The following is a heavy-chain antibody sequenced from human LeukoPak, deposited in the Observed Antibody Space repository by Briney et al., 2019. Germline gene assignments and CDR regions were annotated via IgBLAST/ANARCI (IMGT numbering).Heavy chain of an antibody. J-gene: IGHJ3*02. CDR3: AKGDGRQWLAGHAFDI. CDR1: GFTFSSYG. V-gene: IGHV3-30*18. Sequence: GGSLRLSCAASGFTFSSYGMHWVRQAPGKGLEWVAVISYDGSNKYYADPVKGRFTISRDNSKNTLYLQMNSLRAEDTAVYYCAKGDGRQWLAGHAFDIWGQGTMVTVSP. D-gene: IGHD6-19*01. CDR2: ISYDGSNK.